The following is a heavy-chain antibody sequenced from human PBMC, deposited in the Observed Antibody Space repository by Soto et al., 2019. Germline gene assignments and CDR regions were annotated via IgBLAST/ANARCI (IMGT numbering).Heavy chain of an antibody. J-gene: IGHJ4*02. Sequence: GGSLRLSCAASGFTFSSYAMSWVRQAPGKGLEWVSAISGSGGSTYYADSVKGRFTISRDNSKNTLYLQMNSLRAEDTAVYYFAKINELQLFFDYWGQGTLVTVSS. CDR2: ISGSGGST. D-gene: IGHD1-1*01. CDR1: GFTFSSYA. CDR3: AKINELQLFFDY. V-gene: IGHV3-23*01.